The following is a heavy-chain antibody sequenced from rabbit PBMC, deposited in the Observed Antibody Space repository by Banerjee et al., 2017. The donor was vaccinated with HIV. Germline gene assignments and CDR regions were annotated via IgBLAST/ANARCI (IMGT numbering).Heavy chain of an antibody. CDR2: INTSSGNT. J-gene: IGHJ4*01. V-gene: IGHV1S45*01. Sequence: QEQLEESGGDLVKPEGSLTLTCTASAFSFSNKYVMCWVRQAPGKGLEWIACINTSSGNTVYASWAKGRFTISKTSSTTVTLQMTSLTAADTATYFCARDPRYGVAVGYGWALNLWGQGTLVTVS. D-gene: IGHD6-1*01. CDR1: AFSFSNKYV. CDR3: ARDPRYGVAVGYGWALNL.